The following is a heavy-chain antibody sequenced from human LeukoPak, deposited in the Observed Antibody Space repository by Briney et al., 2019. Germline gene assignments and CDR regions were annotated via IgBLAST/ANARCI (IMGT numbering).Heavy chain of an antibody. Sequence: PGGSLRLSCAASGFTFSSYAMSWVRQAPGKGLEWVSAISGSGGSTYYADSAKGRFTISRDNSENTLYLQMNSLRGEDTAVYYCTKEGYFYGSGSQPGYYGTDVWGQGTTVTVSS. CDR2: ISGSGGST. D-gene: IGHD3-10*01. J-gene: IGHJ6*02. CDR3: TKEGYFYGSGSQPGYYGTDV. V-gene: IGHV3-23*01. CDR1: GFTFSSYA.